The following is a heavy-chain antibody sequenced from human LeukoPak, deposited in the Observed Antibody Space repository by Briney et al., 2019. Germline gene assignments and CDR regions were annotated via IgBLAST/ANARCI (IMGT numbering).Heavy chain of an antibody. J-gene: IGHJ4*02. Sequence: GGSLRLSCAASGFTFSGSAMHWVRQASGKELEWVGRIRSKGNNYATACAASVKGRFTISRDDSKNTAYLQMNSLKTEDTAVYYCTRLYDSGFDYWGQGTLVTVSS. CDR2: IRSKGNNYAT. CDR3: TRLYDSGFDY. CDR1: GFTFSGSA. V-gene: IGHV3-73*01. D-gene: IGHD3-10*01.